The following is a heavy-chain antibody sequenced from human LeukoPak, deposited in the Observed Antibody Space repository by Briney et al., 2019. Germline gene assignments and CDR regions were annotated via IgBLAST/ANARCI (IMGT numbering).Heavy chain of an antibody. V-gene: IGHV3-23*01. Sequence: PRGSLRLSCAASGFTFSSYAMSWVRQAPGKGLEWVSAITGSGGSTYYADSVKGRFTISRDNSKNTLYLQMNSLRAEDTAVYYCVAAAGVLVTLDYWGQGTLVTVSS. CDR3: VAAAGVLVTLDY. D-gene: IGHD6-13*01. CDR2: ITGSGGST. J-gene: IGHJ4*02. CDR1: GFTFSSYA.